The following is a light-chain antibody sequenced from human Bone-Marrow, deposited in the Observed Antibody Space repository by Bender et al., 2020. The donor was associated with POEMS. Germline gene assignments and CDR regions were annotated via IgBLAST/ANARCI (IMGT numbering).Light chain of an antibody. Sequence: QSVLTQPPSASGTPGQRVTISCSGSSSNIARHYVYWYQHLPGTAPTLLIYRNTQRPSGVPDRFSGSKSGTSASLAITGLQAEDEADYYCHFYDSNLSGSEVFGGGTKLTVL. CDR1: SSNIARHY. J-gene: IGLJ2*01. CDR2: RNT. V-gene: IGLV1-47*01. CDR3: HFYDSNLSGSEV.